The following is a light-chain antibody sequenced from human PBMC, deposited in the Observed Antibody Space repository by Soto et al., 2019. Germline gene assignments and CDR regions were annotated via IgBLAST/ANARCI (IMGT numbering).Light chain of an antibody. CDR2: GAS. CDR1: QGLTTK. Sequence: EIVMTQSPATLSVSPGEGATLSCRASQGLTTKLAWYQQKPGQAPRLLIYGASTRATGIPARFSGSGSGTEFTLTISSXQSEDFAVYYWQQYNTWPRTFGQGTKVDIK. J-gene: IGKJ1*01. CDR3: QQYNTWPRT. V-gene: IGKV3-15*01.